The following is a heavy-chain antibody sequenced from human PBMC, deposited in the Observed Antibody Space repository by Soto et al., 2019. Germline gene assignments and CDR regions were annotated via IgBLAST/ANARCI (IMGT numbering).Heavy chain of an antibody. CDR3: ARGCNFVSDSSGYKPTYDAFDI. CDR1: GYTFTSYY. Sequence: ASVKVSCKASGYTFTSYYIHWVRQAPGQGLEWMGIINPSGGSTSYAQKFQGRVTMTRDTSTSTVYMELSSLRPEDTAVYYCARGCNFVSDSSGYKPTYDAFDIWAQGTMVTVSS. CDR2: INPSGGST. V-gene: IGHV1-46*03. J-gene: IGHJ3*02. D-gene: IGHD3-22*01.